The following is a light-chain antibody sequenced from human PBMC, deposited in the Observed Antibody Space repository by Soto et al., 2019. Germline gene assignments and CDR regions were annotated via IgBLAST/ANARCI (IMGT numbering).Light chain of an antibody. CDR3: QHYNDWPPTWT. CDR1: QSVSSK. Sequence: EIVMTQSPATLSVSPGERAILSCRASQSVSSKLAWYQQKPGQAPRVLIYGASTRATGIPARFSDSGSGTEFTLTISSLQTEDFAVYYCQHYNDWPPTWTFGQGTKV. CDR2: GAS. V-gene: IGKV3-15*01. J-gene: IGKJ1*01.